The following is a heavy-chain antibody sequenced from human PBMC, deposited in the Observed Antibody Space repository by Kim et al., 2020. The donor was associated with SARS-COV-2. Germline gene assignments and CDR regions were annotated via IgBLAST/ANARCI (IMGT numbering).Heavy chain of an antibody. CDR3: ARDGWGSGSYYTGGYFDC. CDR2: ISYDGSNK. CDR1: GFTFRSYA. D-gene: IGHD3-10*01. Sequence: GGSLRLSCAASGFTFRSYAMHWVRQAPGKGLEWVAIISYDGSNKYYADSVKGRFTISRDNSKNTLYLQMNSLRADDTAVYYCARDGWGSGSYYTGGYFDCWGQGTLLTVSS. J-gene: IGHJ4*02. V-gene: IGHV3-30*04.